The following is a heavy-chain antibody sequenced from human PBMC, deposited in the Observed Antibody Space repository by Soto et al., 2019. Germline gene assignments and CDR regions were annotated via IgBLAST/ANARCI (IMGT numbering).Heavy chain of an antibody. V-gene: IGHV3-23*01. CDR2: ISGSGGST. J-gene: IGHJ4*02. CDR1: GFTFSSYA. D-gene: IGHD4-17*01. CDR3: AKRDDGDYAGLGANYFDY. Sequence: PGGSLRLSCAASGFTFSSYAMSWVRQAPGKGLEWVSAISGSGGSTYYADSVKGRFTISRDNSKNTLYLQMNSLRAEDTAVYYCAKRDDGDYAGLGANYFDYWGQGNLVTVSS.